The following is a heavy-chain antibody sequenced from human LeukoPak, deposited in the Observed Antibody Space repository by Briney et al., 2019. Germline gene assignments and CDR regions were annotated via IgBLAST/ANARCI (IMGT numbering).Heavy chain of an antibody. CDR1: GFTVSSNY. V-gene: IGHV3-66*01. D-gene: IGHD3-16*01. Sequence: GGSLRLSCAASGFTVSSNYMSWVRQAPGKGLEWVSVIYSGGSTYYADSVKGRFTISRDNSKNTLYLQMNSLRAEDTAVYYWGGSYVIRSFDYWGQGTLVTVSS. CDR2: IYSGGST. J-gene: IGHJ4*02. CDR3: GGSYVIRSFDY.